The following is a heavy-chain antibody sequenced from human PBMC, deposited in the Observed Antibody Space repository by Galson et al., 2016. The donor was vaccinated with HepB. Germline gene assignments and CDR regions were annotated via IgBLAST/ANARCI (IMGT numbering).Heavy chain of an antibody. J-gene: IGHJ6*02. CDR3: ARVYYDFWSGYYYYYYYGMDV. CDR1: GFRFSRYW. CDR2: IKQDGSEK. Sequence: SLRLSCAASGFRFSRYWMSWVRQALGKGLEWVANIKQDGSEKYYVDSVKGRFTISRDNAKNSLYLQMNSLRAEDTAVYYCARVYYDFWSGYYYYYYYGMDVWGQGTTVTVSS. D-gene: IGHD3-3*01. V-gene: IGHV3-7*04.